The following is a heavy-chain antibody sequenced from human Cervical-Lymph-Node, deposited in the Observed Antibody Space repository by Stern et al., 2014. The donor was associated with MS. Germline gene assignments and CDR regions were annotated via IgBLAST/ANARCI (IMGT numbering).Heavy chain of an antibody. D-gene: IGHD6-19*01. CDR3: ARVGGQWLSLIDP. J-gene: IGHJ5*02. CDR1: GGSLSSYY. V-gene: IGHV4-59*01. CDR2: IYYSGST. Sequence: VQLQESGPGLVKPSETLSLTCTVSGGSLSSYYWSWIRQPPGKGLEWIGYIYYSGSTNYNPSLKSRVTISVDTSKNQFSLKLSSVTAADTAVYYCARVGGQWLSLIDPWGQGTLVTVSS.